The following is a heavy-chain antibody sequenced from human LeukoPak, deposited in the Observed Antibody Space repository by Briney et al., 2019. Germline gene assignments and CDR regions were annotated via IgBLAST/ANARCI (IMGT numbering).Heavy chain of an antibody. CDR2: IYYSGST. CDR1: GGSISSYY. D-gene: IGHD1-1*01. V-gene: IGHV4-59*01. Sequence: PSETLSLTCTVSGGSISSYYWSWIRQPPGKGLEWIGYIYYSGSTNCNPSLKSRVTISVDTSKNQFSPKLSSVTAADTAVYYCARGPRGYPPIDYWGQGTLVTVSS. CDR3: ARGPRGYPPIDY. J-gene: IGHJ4*02.